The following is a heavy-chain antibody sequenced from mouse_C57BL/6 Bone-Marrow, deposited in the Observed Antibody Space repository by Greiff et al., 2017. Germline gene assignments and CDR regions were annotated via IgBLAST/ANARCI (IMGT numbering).Heavy chain of an antibody. Sequence: VQLQQSGAELVKPGASVKLSCTASGFNIKDYYMHWVKQRTEQGLEWIGRIDPEDGETKYAPKFQGKATITANTSSNPAYLQLSSLTSEDTAVYYCARSRDSNYLYYYAMDYWGQGTSVTVSS. CDR2: IDPEDGET. V-gene: IGHV14-2*01. D-gene: IGHD2-5*01. CDR3: ARSRDSNYLYYYAMDY. J-gene: IGHJ4*01. CDR1: GFNIKDYY.